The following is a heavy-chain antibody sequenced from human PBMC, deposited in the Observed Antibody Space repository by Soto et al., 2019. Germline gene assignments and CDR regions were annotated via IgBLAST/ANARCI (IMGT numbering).Heavy chain of an antibody. J-gene: IGHJ4*02. CDR3: ASIPHVDTAMVFVDY. Sequence: GGSLRLSCAASGFTFSSYSMNWVRQAPGKGLEWVSSISSSSSYIYYADSVKGRFTISRDNAKNSLYLQMNSLRAEDTAVYYCASIPHVDTAMVFVDYWGQGTLVTVSS. CDR1: GFTFSSYS. D-gene: IGHD5-18*01. CDR2: ISSSSSYI. V-gene: IGHV3-21*01.